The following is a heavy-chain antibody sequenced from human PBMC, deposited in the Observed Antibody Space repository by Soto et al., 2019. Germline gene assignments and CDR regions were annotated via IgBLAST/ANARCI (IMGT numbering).Heavy chain of an antibody. V-gene: IGHV3-74*01. Sequence: EVQLVESGGGVVQPGGSLRLSCAASGFTFSSYWMHWVRQAPGKGLVWVSRINSDGSITSYADSVKGRFTISRDNAKNTLYLQMNSRRAEDTAVYYCARARCSSTSCPRRDYYGMDVWGQGTTVTVSS. J-gene: IGHJ6*02. CDR2: INSDGSIT. CDR1: GFTFSSYW. D-gene: IGHD2-2*01. CDR3: ARARCSSTSCPRRDYYGMDV.